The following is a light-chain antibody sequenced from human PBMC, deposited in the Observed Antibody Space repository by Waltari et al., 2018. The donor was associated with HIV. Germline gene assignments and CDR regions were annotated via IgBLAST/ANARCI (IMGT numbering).Light chain of an antibody. Sequence: QSVLTQPPSVSGAPGQRVTISCTGSSSNIGAGNDVPCYQQHPGTAPKLIIYVNTNRPSGVPDLFSGSKAGTSASRAITGLQAEDEADYYCQSYDSSLSVLFGGGTKLTVL. J-gene: IGLJ2*01. CDR1: SSNIGAGND. CDR3: QSYDSSLSVL. V-gene: IGLV1-40*01. CDR2: VNT.